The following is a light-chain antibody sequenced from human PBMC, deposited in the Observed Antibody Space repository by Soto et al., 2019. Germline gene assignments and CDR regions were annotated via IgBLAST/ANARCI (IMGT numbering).Light chain of an antibody. CDR3: SSYTSATTYV. Sequence: QSVLTAPSSVSGSPGQSITIACHGTSIDVGSYNYDSWYQQHPGKVPKLIIYDVNNRPSGVSNRFSGSKSGNTASLTISGLQTEDEADYYCSSYTSATTYVFGTGTKVTGL. CDR2: DVN. V-gene: IGLV2-14*01. J-gene: IGLJ1*01. CDR1: SIDVGSYNY.